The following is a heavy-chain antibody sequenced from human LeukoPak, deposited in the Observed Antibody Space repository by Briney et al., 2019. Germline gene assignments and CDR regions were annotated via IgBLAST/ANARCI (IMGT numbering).Heavy chain of an antibody. J-gene: IGHJ4*02. V-gene: IGHV3-21*01. D-gene: IGHD2-2*01. CDR2: ISSSSSYI. CDR3: ERGLGCSSTSCSLFDY. Sequence: GRSLRLSCAASGFTFSSYSMNWVRQAPGKGLEWVSSISSSSSYIYYADSVKGRFTISRDNAKNSLYLQMNSLRAEDTAVYYCERGLGCSSTSCSLFDYWGQGTLVTVSS. CDR1: GFTFSSYS.